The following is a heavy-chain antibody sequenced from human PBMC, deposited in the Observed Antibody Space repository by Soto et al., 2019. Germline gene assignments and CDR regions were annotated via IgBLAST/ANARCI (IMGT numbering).Heavy chain of an antibody. V-gene: IGHV3-13*04. CDR1: GFTFSSYD. J-gene: IGHJ6*02. D-gene: IGHD3-22*01. CDR2: IGTAGDT. CDR3: ARSPPGGYHYYYGMDV. Sequence: SLRLSCAASGFTFSSYDMQWVRQATGKGLEWVSAIGTAGDTYYPGSVKGRFTISRENAKSSLYLQMNSLRAGDTAVYYCARSPPGGYHYYYGMDVWGQGTTVTVSS.